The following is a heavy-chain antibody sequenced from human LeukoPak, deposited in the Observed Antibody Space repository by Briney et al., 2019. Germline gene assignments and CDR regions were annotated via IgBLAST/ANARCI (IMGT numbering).Heavy chain of an antibody. CDR3: ARVTVPPNAFDI. CDR2: ISSSSSYI. V-gene: IGHV3-21*01. J-gene: IGHJ3*02. D-gene: IGHD4-17*01. Sequence: TGGSLRLSCAASGFTFSSYSMNWVRQAPGKGLEWGSSISSSSSYIYYADSVKGRFTISRDNAKNSLYLQMNSLRAEDTAVYYCARVTVPPNAFDIWGQGTMVTVSS. CDR1: GFTFSSYS.